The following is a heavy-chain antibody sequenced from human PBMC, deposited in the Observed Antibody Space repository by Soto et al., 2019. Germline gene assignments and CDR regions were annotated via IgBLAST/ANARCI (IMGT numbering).Heavy chain of an antibody. Sequence: GSLRLSCAASGFTFMDSYMSWIRQAPGKGLEWISYITFSGNTVYYADSLKGRFTISRDNAKNSLYLQMNRLRAEDTAVYYCARVSWREKYGMDVWGQGTTVTVSS. CDR2: ITFSGNTV. V-gene: IGHV3-11*01. CDR3: ARVSWREKYGMDV. CDR1: GFTFMDSY. J-gene: IGHJ6*02.